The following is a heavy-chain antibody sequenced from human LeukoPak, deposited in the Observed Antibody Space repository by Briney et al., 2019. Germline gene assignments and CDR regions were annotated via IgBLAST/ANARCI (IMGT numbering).Heavy chain of an antibody. V-gene: IGHV4-39*01. J-gene: IGHJ3*02. CDR2: IYYSGST. CDR1: GGSISSSSYY. CDR3: ALSRVNYGDYGNNDAFDI. Sequence: SETLSLTCTVSGGSISSSSYYWGWIRQPPGKGLEWIGSIYYSGSTYYNPSLKSRVTISVDTSKNQFSLKLSSVTAADTAVYYCALSRVNYGDYGNNDAFDIWGQGTMVTVSS. D-gene: IGHD4-17*01.